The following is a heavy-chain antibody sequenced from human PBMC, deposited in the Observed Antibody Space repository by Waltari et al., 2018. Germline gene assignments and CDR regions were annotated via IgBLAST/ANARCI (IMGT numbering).Heavy chain of an antibody. J-gene: IGHJ3*02. CDR1: GVTLGSCA. CDR3: AKGGALLWFREGDGAFDI. Sequence: EVQLVESGGGVVQPGGSLRLSFAAYGVTLGSCAVSWVRRATGNGLEWVSAISGSGGSTYYADSVKGRFTIARDNAKNTLYLQMNSLRAEDTAVYYCAKGGALLWFREGDGAFDIWGQGTMVTVSS. D-gene: IGHD3-10*01. CDR2: ISGSGGST. V-gene: IGHV3-23*04.